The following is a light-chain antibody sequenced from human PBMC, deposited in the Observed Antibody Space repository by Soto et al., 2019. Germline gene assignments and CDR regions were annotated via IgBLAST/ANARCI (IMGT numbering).Light chain of an antibody. CDR1: QTISSW. Sequence: DIQMTQSPSTLSGSVGDRVTITCRASQTISSWLAWYQQKPGKAHKLXIYKASTLKSGVQSRFSGSGSGTEFTLTIRSLQPDDFATYYCKHYNSYSEAFGQGTKVDIK. CDR2: KAS. V-gene: IGKV1-5*03. J-gene: IGKJ1*01. CDR3: KHYNSYSEA.